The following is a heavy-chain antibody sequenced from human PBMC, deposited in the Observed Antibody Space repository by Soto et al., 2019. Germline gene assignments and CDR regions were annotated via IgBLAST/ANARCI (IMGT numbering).Heavy chain of an antibody. J-gene: IGHJ5*02. D-gene: IGHD3-22*01. CDR3: AHSLIGYYYDSSGSNWFDP. V-gene: IGHV2-5*02. CDR2: IYWDDDK. Sequence: QITLKESGPTLVKPTQTLTLTFTFSGFSLSTSGVGVVWIRQPPGTALEWLALIYWDDDKRYSPSLKSRLTITKDTLKNQVVLTMTNMDPVDTATYYCAHSLIGYYYDSSGSNWFDPWGQGTLVTVS. CDR1: GFSLSTSGVG.